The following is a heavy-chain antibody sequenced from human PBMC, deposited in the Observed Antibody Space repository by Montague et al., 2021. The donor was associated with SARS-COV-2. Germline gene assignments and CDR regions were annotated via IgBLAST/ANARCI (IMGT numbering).Heavy chain of an antibody. D-gene: IGHD5-12*01. J-gene: IGHJ3*02. CDR3: ARGVDIISINWGAAFDI. V-gene: IGHV3-11*01. CDR2: ISSLANTI. Sequence: SLRLSCAASGFIFSQNYFSWVRQAPGKGLEWIAYISSLANTITYADSVKGRFTISKDNGKESVYLQMTRLRPDDTAIYYCARGVDIISINWGAAFDIWGQGTLVAV. CDR1: GFIFSQNY.